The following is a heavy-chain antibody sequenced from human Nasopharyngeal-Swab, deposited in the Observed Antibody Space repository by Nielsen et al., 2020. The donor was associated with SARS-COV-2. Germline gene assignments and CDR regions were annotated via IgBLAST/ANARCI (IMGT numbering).Heavy chain of an antibody. CDR2: IYYSGST. V-gene: IGHV4-31*03. CDR3: ARSSSSMGGYYYYYGMDV. Sequence: SETLSRTCTVSGGSISSGGYYWSWIRQHPGKGLEWIGYIYYSGSTYYNPSLKSRVTISVDTSKNQFSLKLSSVTAADTAVYYCARSSSSMGGYYYYYGMDVWGQGTTVTVSS. J-gene: IGHJ6*02. D-gene: IGHD2-2*01. CDR1: GGSISSGGYY.